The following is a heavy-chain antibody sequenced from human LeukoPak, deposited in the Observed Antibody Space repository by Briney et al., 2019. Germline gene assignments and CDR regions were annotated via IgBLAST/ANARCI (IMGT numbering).Heavy chain of an antibody. J-gene: IGHJ4*02. CDR1: GYSISSGYY. CDR3: AIIYGDYSDFDY. D-gene: IGHD4-17*01. CDR2: IYHNGNI. Sequence: KPSETLSLTCAVSGYSISSGYYWGWLRQPPGKGLEWIGSIYHNGNIYYNPSLKSRVTMSVDTSKKQFSLKLSSVTAADTAVYYCAIIYGDYSDFDYWGQGTLVTVSS. V-gene: IGHV4-38-2*01.